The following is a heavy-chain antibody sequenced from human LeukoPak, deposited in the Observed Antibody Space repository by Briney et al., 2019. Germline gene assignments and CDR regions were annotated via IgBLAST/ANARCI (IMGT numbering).Heavy chain of an antibody. D-gene: IGHD5-18*01. CDR2: IYYSGST. J-gene: IGHJ4*02. CDR1: GGSISSGGYY. V-gene: IGHV4-31*03. Sequence: SETLSLTCTVSGGSISSGGYYWSWIRQHPGKGLEWIGYIYYSGSTYYNPSLKSRVTISVDTSKNQFSLKLSSVTAADTAVYYCARVTASRFDCWGQGTLVTVSS. CDR3: ARVTASRFDC.